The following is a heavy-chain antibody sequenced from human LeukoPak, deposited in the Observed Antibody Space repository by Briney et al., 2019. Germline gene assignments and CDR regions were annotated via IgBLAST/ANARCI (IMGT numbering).Heavy chain of an antibody. Sequence: GGSLRLSCAAFGFTVSSNYMSWVRQAPGKGLEWVSVIYSGGSTYYADSVKGRFTISRDNSKNTLYLQMNSLRAEDTAVYYCASLCSGGSCSNFDYWGQGTLVTVSS. CDR1: GFTVSSNY. D-gene: IGHD2-15*01. V-gene: IGHV3-53*01. J-gene: IGHJ4*02. CDR2: IYSGGST. CDR3: ASLCSGGSCSNFDY.